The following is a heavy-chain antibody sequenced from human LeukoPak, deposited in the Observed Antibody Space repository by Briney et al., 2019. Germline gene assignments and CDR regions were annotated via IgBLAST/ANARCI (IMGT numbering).Heavy chain of an antibody. D-gene: IGHD3-10*01. CDR1: GYTFTSYG. CDR2: ISAYNGNT. Sequence: ASVKVSCKASGYTFTSYGTSWVRQAPGQGLEWMGWISAYNGNTNYAQKLQGRVTMTTDTSTSTAYMELRSLRSDDTAVYYCARDQGLWFGELYDYWGQGTLVTVSS. CDR3: ARDQGLWFGELYDY. V-gene: IGHV1-18*01. J-gene: IGHJ4*02.